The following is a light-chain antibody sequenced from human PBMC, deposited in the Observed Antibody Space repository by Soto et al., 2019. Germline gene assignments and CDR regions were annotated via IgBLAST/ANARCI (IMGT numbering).Light chain of an antibody. CDR1: SSNIGAGYD. V-gene: IGLV1-40*01. CDR3: QSYDSSLSGPFYV. Sequence: VLTQPPSVSGAPGQRVTISCTGSSSNIGAGYDVHWYQQLPGTAPKLLIYGNSNRPSGVPDRFSGSKSGTSASLAITGLQAEDEADYYCQSYDSSLSGPFYVFGTGTKVTVL. J-gene: IGLJ1*01. CDR2: GNS.